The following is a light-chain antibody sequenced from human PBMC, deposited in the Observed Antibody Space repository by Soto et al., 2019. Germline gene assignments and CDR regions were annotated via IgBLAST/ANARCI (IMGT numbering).Light chain of an antibody. CDR1: QSIRNW. Sequence: DIQMTQSPSTLSASVGDRVTITCRASQSIRNWLAWYQQKPGKVPKLLIYDASSLASGVPSRFSGSGSGTEFTLTISSLQPDDFASFYCQEYNNYTWTFGQGTKVEMK. CDR2: DAS. CDR3: QEYNNYTWT. J-gene: IGKJ1*01. V-gene: IGKV1-5*01.